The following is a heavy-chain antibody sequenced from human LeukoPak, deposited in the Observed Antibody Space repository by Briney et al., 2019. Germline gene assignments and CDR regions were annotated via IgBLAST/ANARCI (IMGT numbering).Heavy chain of an antibody. J-gene: IGHJ4*02. CDR3: ARDGDYIVAKIAVPRGFDY. D-gene: IGHD5-12*01. CDR2: ISSSGSTI. CDR1: GFTFSSYE. Sequence: GGSLRLSCAASGFTFSSYEMNWVRQAPGKGLEWVSYISSSGSTIYYADSVKGRFTISRDNAKNSLYLQMNSLRAEDTAVYYCARDGDYIVAKIAVPRGFDYWGQGTLVAVSS. V-gene: IGHV3-48*03.